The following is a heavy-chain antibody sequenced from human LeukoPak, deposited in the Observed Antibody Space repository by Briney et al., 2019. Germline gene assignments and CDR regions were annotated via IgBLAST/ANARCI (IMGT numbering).Heavy chain of an antibody. Sequence: SETLSLTCTVSGGFISNYYWNWIRQPPGKGLEWIGYIYYSGSTNYNPSLKSRVTISVDTSKNQFSLKLSSVTAADTAVYYCARGSGGYARDWGQGTLVTVSS. D-gene: IGHD1-26*01. CDR2: IYYSGST. V-gene: IGHV4-59*12. CDR1: GGFISNYY. CDR3: ARGSGGYARD. J-gene: IGHJ4*02.